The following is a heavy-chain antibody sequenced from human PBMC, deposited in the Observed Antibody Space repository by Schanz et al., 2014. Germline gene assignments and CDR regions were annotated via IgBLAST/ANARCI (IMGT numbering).Heavy chain of an antibody. CDR1: GFSVGNKY. CDR3: AKGPYYYYYMDV. V-gene: IGHV3-66*01. J-gene: IGHJ6*03. Sequence: MQLVESGGGLVKPGGSLRLSCAASGFSVGNKYMNWVRQAPGKGLEWVSFIYIGGNTYYADSVKGRVTISRDNSKYTVYPQMNSLRADDTAVYYCAKGPYYYYYMDVWGNGTTVTVAS. CDR2: IYIGGNT.